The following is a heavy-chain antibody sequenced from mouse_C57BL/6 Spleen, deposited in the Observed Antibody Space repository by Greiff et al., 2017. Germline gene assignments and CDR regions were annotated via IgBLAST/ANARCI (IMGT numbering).Heavy chain of an antibody. D-gene: IGHD2-5*01. V-gene: IGHV1-85*01. CDR2: IYPRDGST. J-gene: IGHJ1*03. CDR1: GYTFTSYD. CDR3: ARSRYSNYWYFDV. Sequence: QVQLQQSGPELVKPGASVKLSCKASGYTFTSYDLNWVKQRPGQGLEWIGWIYPRDGSTKYNEKFKGKATLTVDTSSSTAYMELHSLTSEDSAVYFCARSRYSNYWYFDVWGTGTTVTVSS.